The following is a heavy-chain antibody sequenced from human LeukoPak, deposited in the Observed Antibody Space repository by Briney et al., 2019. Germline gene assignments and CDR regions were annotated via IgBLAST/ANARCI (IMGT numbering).Heavy chain of an antibody. V-gene: IGHV1-2*02. J-gene: IGHJ6*02. CDR1: GYTFTGYY. CDR3: ARDSSGYYLYGMDV. CDR2: INPNSGGT. Sequence: ASVKVSCKASGYTFTGYYMHWVRQAPGQGLEWVGWINPNSGGTNYAQKFQGRVTMTRDTSISTAYMELSRLRSDDTAVYYCARDSSGYYLYGMDVWGQGTTVTVSS. D-gene: IGHD3-22*01.